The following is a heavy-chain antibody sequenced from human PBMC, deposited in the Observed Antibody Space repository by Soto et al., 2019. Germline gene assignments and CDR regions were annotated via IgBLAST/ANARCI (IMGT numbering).Heavy chain of an antibody. CDR3: ARDLEKGGGSESFDY. Sequence: ASLCVSCSAFGDTFTGNYIHWVRQVPGQGLEWMGWTNPQSGGTNYPQKFQGRVTMTRDTSLSTVYMTRIRSTSDDTAEYYCARDLEKGGGSESFDYWGQGTLVTVSS. D-gene: IGHD1-26*01. CDR2: TNPQSGGT. CDR1: GDTFTGNY. J-gene: IGHJ4*02. V-gene: IGHV1-2*02.